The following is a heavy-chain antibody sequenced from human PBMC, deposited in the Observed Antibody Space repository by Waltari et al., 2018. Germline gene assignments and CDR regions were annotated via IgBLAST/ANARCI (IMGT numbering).Heavy chain of an antibody. CDR1: GFTFNNAW. Sequence: EVQLVESGGGLVMPGGSLRLSCAASGFTFNNAWMNWVCQAPGKGREWVGRIKARTDGGTTDYAAPVIGRFTISRDDSKNTLFLQMNSLKTDDTAVYYCTTTYSPGVAAAGTDYWGQGTLVTVSS. D-gene: IGHD6-13*01. CDR2: IKARTDGGTT. J-gene: IGHJ4*02. V-gene: IGHV3-15*07. CDR3: TTTYSPGVAAAGTDY.